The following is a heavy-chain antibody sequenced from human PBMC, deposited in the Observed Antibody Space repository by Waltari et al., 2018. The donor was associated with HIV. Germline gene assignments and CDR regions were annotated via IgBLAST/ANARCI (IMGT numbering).Heavy chain of an antibody. CDR1: GFTFRSYG. CDR2: MWYDGSNK. V-gene: IGHV3-33*01. J-gene: IGHJ6*02. Sequence: QVQLVESGGGVVQPGRSLRLSCAASGFTFRSYGMHWVRQAPGKGLEWVAVMWYDGSNKYYADSVKGRFTISRDNSKNTLYLQMNILRAEDTAVYYCARDGLSDIVATTTLEYYYGMDVWGQGTTVTVSS. D-gene: IGHD5-12*01. CDR3: ARDGLSDIVATTTLEYYYGMDV.